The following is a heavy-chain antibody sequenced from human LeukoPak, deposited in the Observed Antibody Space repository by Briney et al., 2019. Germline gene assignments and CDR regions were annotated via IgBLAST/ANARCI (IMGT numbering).Heavy chain of an antibody. V-gene: IGHV1-18*01. CDR1: GYNISSHG. CDR3: ARDDLDCSGGTCYPDNY. CDR2: NTPYNGNT. Sequence: ASLKRSCKASGYNISSHGITWVRNAPGQRLKRDGWNTPYNGNTNYTQKLQGRVTRFTYTSTSTAYMELRNLRSDDTAFYYCARDDLDCSGGTCYPDNYWGQGTLVAVSS. J-gene: IGHJ4*02. D-gene: IGHD2-15*01.